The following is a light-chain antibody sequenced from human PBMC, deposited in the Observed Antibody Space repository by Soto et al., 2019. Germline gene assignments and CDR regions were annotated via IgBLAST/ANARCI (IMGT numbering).Light chain of an antibody. V-gene: IGLV1-51*01. CDR2: DDN. CDR1: SSNIGGNS. CDR3: GSCDSSMSADV. J-gene: IGLJ1*01. Sequence: QSVLTQPPSVSAAPGQKVTISCSGSSSNIGGNSVSWYQQLPGTAPKLLIYDDNKRPSGIPDRFSGSKSGTSATLRITGFQTGDEADYYCGSCDSSMSADVFGTGTKGTVL.